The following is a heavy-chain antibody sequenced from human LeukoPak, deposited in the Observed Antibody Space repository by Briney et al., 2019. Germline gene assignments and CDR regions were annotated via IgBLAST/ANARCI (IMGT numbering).Heavy chain of an antibody. CDR1: GFSVSSLY. Sequence: PGGSLRLSCAASGFSVSSLYMSWVRQAPGKGLEWVSVIHHDERTDYADSVRGRFTISRDNSKNTLYLQMNSLRVGDTAVYYCARARRVGYSNWDYWGQGTLVTVSS. CDR3: ARARRVGYSNWDY. D-gene: IGHD5-24*01. CDR2: IHHDERT. V-gene: IGHV3-53*01. J-gene: IGHJ4*02.